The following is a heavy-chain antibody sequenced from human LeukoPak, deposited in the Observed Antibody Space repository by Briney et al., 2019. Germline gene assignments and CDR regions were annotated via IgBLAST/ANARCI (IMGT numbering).Heavy chain of an antibody. V-gene: IGHV4-59*01. J-gene: IGHJ5*02. CDR3: ASSGGSGWPKNWFDP. CDR2: IYYSGST. D-gene: IGHD6-19*01. Sequence: SETLSPTCTVSGGSISSYYWSWIRQPPGKGLEWIGYIYYSGSTNYNPSLKSRVTISVDTSKNQFSLKLSSVTAADTAVYYCASSGGSGWPKNWFDPWGQGTLVTVSS. CDR1: GGSISSYY.